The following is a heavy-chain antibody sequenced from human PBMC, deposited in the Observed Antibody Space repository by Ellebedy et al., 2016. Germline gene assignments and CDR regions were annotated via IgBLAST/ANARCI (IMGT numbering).Heavy chain of an antibody. V-gene: IGHV3-9*01. CDR3: ARGGNVDTAMAYYYGMDV. Sequence: SLKISCAASGFTFDDYAMHWVRLRLPPGKGLEWVSGISWNSGSLGYADSVKGRFTISRDNAKNSLYLQMNSLRAEDTAVYYCARGGNVDTAMAYYYGMDVWGQGTTVTVSS. D-gene: IGHD5-18*01. CDR1: GFTFDDYA. CDR2: ISWNSGSL. J-gene: IGHJ6*02.